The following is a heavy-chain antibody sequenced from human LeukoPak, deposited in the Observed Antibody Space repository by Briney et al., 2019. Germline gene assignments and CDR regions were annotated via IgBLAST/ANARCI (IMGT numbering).Heavy chain of an antibody. J-gene: IGHJ4*02. D-gene: IGHD5-12*01. V-gene: IGHV4-4*07. CDR2: IYISGTT. CDR1: GVSISSYY. Sequence: SETLSLTCSVSGVSISSYYWSWVRQTAGKGLEWIGRIYISGTTNYNPSLNSRVTMSIDTSKNQFSLKLTSVTAADAGVYYCARTGGYDYHIDHWGQGTQVTVSS. CDR3: ARTGGYDYHIDH.